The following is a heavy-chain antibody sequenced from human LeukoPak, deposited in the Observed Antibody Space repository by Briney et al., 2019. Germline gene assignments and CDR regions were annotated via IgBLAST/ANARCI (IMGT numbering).Heavy chain of an antibody. CDR3: ARLGVVVPAAIDY. J-gene: IGHJ4*02. CDR2: IIPILGIA. D-gene: IGHD2-2*02. V-gene: IGHV1-69*04. Sequence: GASVKVSCKASGGTFSSYAISWVRQAPGQGLEWMGRIIPILGIANYAQKFQGRVTITADKSTSTAYMEPSSLRSEDTAVYYCARLGVVVPAAIDYWGQGTLVTVSS. CDR1: GGTFSSYA.